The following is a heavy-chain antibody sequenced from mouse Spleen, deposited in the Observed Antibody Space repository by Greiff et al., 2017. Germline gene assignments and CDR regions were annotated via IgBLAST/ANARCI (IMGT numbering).Heavy chain of an antibody. CDR1: GYTFTSYW. D-gene: IGHD2-5*01. CDR3: AREDYSNLFFAY. Sequence: QVQLQQPGAELVKPGASVKLSCKASGYTFTSYWMHWVKQRPGQGLEWIGLIHPNSGSTNYNEKFKSKATLTVDKSSSTAYMQLSSLTSEDSAVYHCAREDYSNLFFAYWGQGTLVTVSA. CDR2: IHPNSGST. V-gene: IGHV1-64*01. J-gene: IGHJ3*01.